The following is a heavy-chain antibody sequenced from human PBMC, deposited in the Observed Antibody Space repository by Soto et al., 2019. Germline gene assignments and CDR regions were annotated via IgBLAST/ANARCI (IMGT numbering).Heavy chain of an antibody. CDR2: ISGSGGST. V-gene: IGHV3-23*01. D-gene: IGHD3-22*01. CDR1: GFTVSSYA. J-gene: IGHJ4*02. Sequence: GGSLRLSCPASGFTVSSYARSCVRQAPGKGLERVSAISGSGGSTYYADSVKGRFTTSRDNSKNTLYLQMNSLRAEDTAVYYCAKDYYDSSGYYFVYWGQGTLVTVSS. CDR3: AKDYYDSSGYYFVY.